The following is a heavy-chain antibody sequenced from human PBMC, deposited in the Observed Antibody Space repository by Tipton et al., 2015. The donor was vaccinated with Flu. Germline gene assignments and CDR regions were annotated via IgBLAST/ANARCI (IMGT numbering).Heavy chain of an antibody. CDR2: IYYSGST. V-gene: IGHV4-59*01. D-gene: IGHD6-13*01. Sequence: LSLTCTVSGGSISSYYWSWIRQPPGKGLEWIGYIYYSGSTNYNPSHKSRVTISVDTSKNQFSLKLSSVTAADTAVCYCAREGMAAAGTKGYYYFGMDLWGPGSTVPVSS. CDR1: GGSISSYY. CDR3: AREGMAAAGTKGYYYFGMDL. J-gene: IGHJ6*02.